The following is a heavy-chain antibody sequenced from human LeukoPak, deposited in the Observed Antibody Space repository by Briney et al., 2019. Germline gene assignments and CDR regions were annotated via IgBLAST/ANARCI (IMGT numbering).Heavy chain of an antibody. J-gene: IGHJ6*02. CDR2: IYYSGST. Sequence: SETLSLTCTVSGGSISSHYWSWIRQPPGKGLEWIGYIYYSGSTNYNPSLKSRVTISVDTSKNQFSLKLSSVTAADTAVYYCARMVSGVWGQGTTVTVSS. V-gene: IGHV4-59*11. CDR1: GGSISSHY. CDR3: ARMVSGV. D-gene: IGHD1-14*01.